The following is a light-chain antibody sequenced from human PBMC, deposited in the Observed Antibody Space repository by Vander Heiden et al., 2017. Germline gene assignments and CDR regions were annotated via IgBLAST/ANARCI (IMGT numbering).Light chain of an antibody. CDR3: QVWDSATDHHV. CDR1: NIETKT. Sequence: SYVLTQPPSVSVAPGQTAKITCAGNNIETKTVHWYQQRPGQAPVLVVYDDSDRPSGIPERFSGSNSGNAATLTISRVEAGDEADYYCQVWDSATDHHVFATGTKVTVL. J-gene: IGLJ1*01. CDR2: DDS. V-gene: IGLV3-21*02.